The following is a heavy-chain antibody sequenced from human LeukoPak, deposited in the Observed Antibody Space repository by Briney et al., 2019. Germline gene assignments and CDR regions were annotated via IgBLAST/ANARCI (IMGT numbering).Heavy chain of an antibody. CDR3: AREGEYYFDY. J-gene: IGHJ4*02. V-gene: IGHV3-30*02. CDR2: IRYDGSNT. Sequence: PRGSLRLSCAASGFIFSSYGMHWVRQAPGKGLEWVAFIRYDGSNTYYADSVKGRFTISRDNAKNSLYLQMNSLRAEDTAVYYCAREGEYYFDYWGQGTLVTVSS. CDR1: GFIFSSYG. D-gene: IGHD3-16*01.